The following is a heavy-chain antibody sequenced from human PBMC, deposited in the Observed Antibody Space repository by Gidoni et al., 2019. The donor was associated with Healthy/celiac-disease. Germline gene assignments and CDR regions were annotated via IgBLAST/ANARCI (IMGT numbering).Heavy chain of an antibody. D-gene: IGHD2-2*01. Sequence: EVQLLESGGGLVQPGGSLRLSCAASGFTFSSYAMSWVRQAPWTGLEWVSAISGSSGSTYYADSVKGRFTISRDNSKNTLYLQMNSLRDEDTAVYYCAKDLSGDCSSTSCYVHYYYGMDVWGQGTTGTVSS. CDR3: AKDLSGDCSSTSCYVHYYYGMDV. J-gene: IGHJ6*02. CDR2: ISGSSGST. CDR1: GFTFSSYA. V-gene: IGHV3-23*01.